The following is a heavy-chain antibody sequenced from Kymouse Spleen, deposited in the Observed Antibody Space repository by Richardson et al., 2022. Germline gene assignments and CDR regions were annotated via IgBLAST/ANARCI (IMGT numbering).Heavy chain of an antibody. V-gene: IGHV4-59*01. D-gene: IGHD4-11,IGHD4-11*01. CDR2: IYYSGST. Sequence: QVQLQESGPGLVKPSETLSLTCTVSGGSISSYYWSWIRQPPGKGLEWIGYIYYSGSTNYNPSLKSRVTISVDTSKNQFSLKLSSVTAADTAVYYCARGTVTSYYFDYWGQGTLVTVSS. J-gene: IGHJ4*02. CDR1: GGSISSYY. CDR3: ARGTVTSYYFDY.